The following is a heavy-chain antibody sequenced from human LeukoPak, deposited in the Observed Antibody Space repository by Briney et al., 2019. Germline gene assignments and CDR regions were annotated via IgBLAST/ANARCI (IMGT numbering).Heavy chain of an antibody. CDR2: IYYSGSA. CDR3: ARSQNYYGSGDY. J-gene: IGHJ4*02. CDR1: GGSFSNGNYY. V-gene: IGHV4-61*01. Sequence: SETLSLTCTVSGGSFSNGNYYWSWLRQPPGKALEWIGYIYYSGSANYNPSLEGRVTISVGTSKNQFSVKLSSVTAADTAVYYCARSQNYYGSGDYWSQGTLVTVSS. D-gene: IGHD3-10*01.